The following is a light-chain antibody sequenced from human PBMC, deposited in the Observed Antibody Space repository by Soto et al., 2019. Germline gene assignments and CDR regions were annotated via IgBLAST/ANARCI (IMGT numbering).Light chain of an antibody. CDR2: NNY. Sequence: QSVLTQPPSASETPEQRVTISCSGSSSNIGSNTVNWYQHLPGTTPKLLIYNNYQRPSGVPDRFSASKSGTSASLAITGLQSEDEADYYCAAWDDSVKTLLFGGGIQLTVL. CDR1: SSNIGSNT. CDR3: AAWDDSVKTLL. J-gene: IGLJ3*02. V-gene: IGLV1-44*01.